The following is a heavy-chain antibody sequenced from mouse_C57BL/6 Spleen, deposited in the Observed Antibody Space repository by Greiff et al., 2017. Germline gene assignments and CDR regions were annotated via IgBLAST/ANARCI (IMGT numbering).Heavy chain of an antibody. D-gene: IGHD1-1*01. V-gene: IGHV1-81*01. Sequence: VQLQQSGAELARPGASVKLSCKASGYTFTSYGISWVKQRTGQGLEWIGEIYPRSGNTYYNEKFKGKATLTADKSSSTAYMELRSLTSEDSAVYFWARCSYYGSPNWYFDVWGTGTTVTVSS. J-gene: IGHJ1*03. CDR2: IYPRSGNT. CDR3: ARCSYYGSPNWYFDV. CDR1: GYTFTSYG.